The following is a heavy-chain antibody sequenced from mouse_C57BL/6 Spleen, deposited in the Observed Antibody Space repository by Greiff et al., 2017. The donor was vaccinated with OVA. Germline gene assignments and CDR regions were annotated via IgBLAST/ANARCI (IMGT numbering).Heavy chain of an antibody. CDR1: GYTFTSYW. J-gene: IGHJ3*01. V-gene: IGHV1-52*01. D-gene: IGHD2-4*01. Sequence: QVQLQQPGAELVRPGSSVKLSCKASGYTFTSYWMHWVKQRPIQGLEWIGNIDPSDSETHYNQKFKDKATLTVDKSSSTAYLQLSSLTSYDSAVYYCARKGYDYEFAYWGQGTLVTVSA. CDR2: IDPSDSET. CDR3: ARKGYDYEFAY.